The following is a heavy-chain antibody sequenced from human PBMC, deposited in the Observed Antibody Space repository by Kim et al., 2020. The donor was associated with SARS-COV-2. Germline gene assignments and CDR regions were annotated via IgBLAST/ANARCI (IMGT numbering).Heavy chain of an antibody. D-gene: IGHD4-17*01. V-gene: IGHV4-39*01. J-gene: IGHJ4*02. Sequence: YSTPSLKRRVTISVDTSKNQFSLKLRSVTAADTAVYYCARQGNYGDYFDYWGQGTLVTVSS. CDR3: ARQGNYGDYFDY.